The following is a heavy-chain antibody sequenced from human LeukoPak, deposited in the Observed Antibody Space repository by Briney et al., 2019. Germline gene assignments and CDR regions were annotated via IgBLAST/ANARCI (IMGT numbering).Heavy chain of an antibody. J-gene: IGHJ4*02. CDR1: GGSISSYY. CDR2: IYHSGST. V-gene: IGHV4-59*01. Sequence: SETLSLTCTVSGGSISSYYWSWVRQPPGKGLEWIGEIYHSGSTNYNPSLKSRVTISVDTSKNQFSLKLSSVTAADTAVYYCARGGWDYYDSSGYYYPFDYWGQGTLVTVSS. CDR3: ARGGWDYYDSSGYYYPFDY. D-gene: IGHD3-22*01.